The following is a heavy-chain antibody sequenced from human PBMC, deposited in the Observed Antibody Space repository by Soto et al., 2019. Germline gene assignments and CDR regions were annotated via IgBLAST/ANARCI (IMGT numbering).Heavy chain of an antibody. CDR2: IYNTGSA. D-gene: IGHD3-3*01. V-gene: IGHV4-59*02. CDR1: GGAVSSYY. J-gene: IGHJ6*02. CDR3: AGMSFTGFGELIGNFYFHGMDV. Sequence: SETLSLTCNVSGGAVSSYYWTWIRQPPGKGLEYIGYIYNTGSANYNPSLKSRVSISLDTSKNQFSLNLRSVTAADTAVYYCAGMSFTGFGELIGNFYFHGMDVWGQGTTVTVSS.